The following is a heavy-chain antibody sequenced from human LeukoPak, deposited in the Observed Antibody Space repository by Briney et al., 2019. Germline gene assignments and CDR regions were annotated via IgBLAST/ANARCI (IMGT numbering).Heavy chain of an antibody. Sequence: SETLSLTCAVYGGSYSGYYWSWIRQPPGKGLEWIGEINHSGSTNYNPSLKSRVTISVDTSKNQFSLKLSSVTAADTAVYYCARLPSRPLYYFDYWGQGTLVTVSS. D-gene: IGHD6-6*01. CDR1: GGSYSGYY. CDR3: ARLPSRPLYYFDY. J-gene: IGHJ4*02. CDR2: INHSGST. V-gene: IGHV4-34*01.